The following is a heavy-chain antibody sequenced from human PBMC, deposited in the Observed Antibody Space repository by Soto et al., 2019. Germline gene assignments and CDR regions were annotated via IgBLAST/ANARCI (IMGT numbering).Heavy chain of an antibody. CDR3: AATYYYGSGSPKPTFDY. J-gene: IGHJ4*02. CDR2: IVVGSGNT. D-gene: IGHD3-10*01. Sequence: SVKVSCKASGFTFTSSAIQWVRQARGQRLEWIGWIVVGSGNTNYAQKFQERITITRDMSTSTAYMELSSLRSEDTAVYYCAATYYYGSGSPKPTFDYWGQGTLVTVSS. V-gene: IGHV1-58*02. CDR1: GFTFTSSA.